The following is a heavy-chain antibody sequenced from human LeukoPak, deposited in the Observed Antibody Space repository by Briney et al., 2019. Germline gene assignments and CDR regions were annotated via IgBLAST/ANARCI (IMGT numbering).Heavy chain of an antibody. D-gene: IGHD4-17*01. CDR2: INPDGSTT. Sequence: GGSLRLSCAASGFTFSNYWMHWVRQDPGKGLVWVSFINPDGSTTNYADSVKGRFTISRDNAKNALYLQMNSLRAEDTAVYYCATGPNGDYNVWGKGTTVTVSS. J-gene: IGHJ6*04. CDR3: ATGPNGDYNV. CDR1: GFTFSNYW. V-gene: IGHV3-74*01.